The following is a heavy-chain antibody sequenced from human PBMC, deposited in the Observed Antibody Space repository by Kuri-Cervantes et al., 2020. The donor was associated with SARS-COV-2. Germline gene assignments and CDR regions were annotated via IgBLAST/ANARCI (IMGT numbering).Heavy chain of an antibody. V-gene: IGHV2-26*01. J-gene: IGHJ4*02. Sequence: SGPTLVKPTETLTLTCTVSGFSLSNARMGVSWIRQPPGKALEWLAHIFLNDEKSYSTSLKSRLTISKDTSKSQVVLTMTNMDPVDTATYYCARIRKAYCGGDCYLFDYWGQGTLVTVSS. D-gene: IGHD2-21*02. CDR1: GFSLSNARMG. CDR3: ARIRKAYCGGDCYLFDY. CDR2: IFLNDEK.